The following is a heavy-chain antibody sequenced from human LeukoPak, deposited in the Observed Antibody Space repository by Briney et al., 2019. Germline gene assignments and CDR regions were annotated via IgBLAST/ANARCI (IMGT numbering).Heavy chain of an antibody. D-gene: IGHD1-26*01. CDR1: GFTVSTYA. V-gene: IGHV3-23*01. CDR3: ARVDGRGTYSLDY. Sequence: GGSLRLSCAASGFTVSTYAMRWVRQAPGKGLEWVSSISSSSGSRYYADSVKGRFTISRDNSKNTLFLQMDSLRAEDTAVYYCARVDGRGTYSLDYWGQGTLVTVSS. J-gene: IGHJ4*02. CDR2: ISSSSGSR.